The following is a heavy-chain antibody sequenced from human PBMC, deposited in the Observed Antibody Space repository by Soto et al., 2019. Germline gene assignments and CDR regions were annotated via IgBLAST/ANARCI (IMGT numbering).Heavy chain of an antibody. CDR2: INYRRTT. CDR3: ARLVACKGGSCKFDP. J-gene: IGHJ5*02. D-gene: IGHD2-15*01. CDR1: GGSISSSSYF. V-gene: IGHV4-39*01. Sequence: QLQLQESGPGLVTPSETLSLTCTVSGGSISSSSYFWAWVRQSPAKGLEWIGSINYRRTTFYSAYLKNRVTISIDTSRNQLTLTLNSVTAADTAVCYCARLVACKGGSCKFDPWGQGTLVTVSS.